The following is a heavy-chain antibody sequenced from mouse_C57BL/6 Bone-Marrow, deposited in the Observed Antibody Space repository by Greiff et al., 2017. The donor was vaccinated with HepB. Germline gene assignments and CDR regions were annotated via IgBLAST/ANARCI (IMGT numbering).Heavy chain of an antibody. Sequence: EVQLQESGGGLVKPGGSLNLSCAASGFSFSSYAMSWVLQTPEQTLGWVATISDGGSYTYYPDNVKGRFTISRDNAKNNLYLQMSHLKSEDTAMYYCARDGATVYYYAMDYWGQGTSVTVSS. J-gene: IGHJ4*01. CDR1: GFSFSSYA. CDR3: ARDGATVYYYAMDY. CDR2: ISDGGSYT. V-gene: IGHV5-4*01. D-gene: IGHD1-1*01.